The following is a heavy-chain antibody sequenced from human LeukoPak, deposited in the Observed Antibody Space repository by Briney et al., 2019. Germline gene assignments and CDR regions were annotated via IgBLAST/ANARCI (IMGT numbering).Heavy chain of an antibody. V-gene: IGHV4-39*01. CDR2: IYYSGST. J-gene: IGHJ4*02. CDR3: ARKYKGDIFRAAAGKYYFDY. CDR1: GGSISSSSYY. Sequence: SETLSLTCSVSGGSISSSSYYWGWIRQPPGKGLEWIGSIYYSGSTYYNPSLKSRVTISVDTSKNQFSLKLSSVTAADTAVYYCARKYKGDIFRAAAGKYYFDYWGQGTLVTVSS. D-gene: IGHD6-13*01.